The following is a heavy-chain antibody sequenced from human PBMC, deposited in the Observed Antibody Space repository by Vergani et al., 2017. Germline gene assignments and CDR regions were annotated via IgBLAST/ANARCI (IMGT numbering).Heavy chain of an antibody. D-gene: IGHD6-13*01. CDR2: ISGSGGST. CDR1: GFTFSSSA. J-gene: IGHJ4*02. Sequence: EVQLLESGGGLVQPGGSLRLSCAASGFTFSSSAMSWVRQAPGKGLEWVSAISGSGGSTYYADSVKGRFTISRDNSKNTLYLQMNSLRAEDTAVYYCAKMVSSSWYVCLDYWGQGTLVTVSS. V-gene: IGHV3-23*01. CDR3: AKMVSSSWYVCLDY.